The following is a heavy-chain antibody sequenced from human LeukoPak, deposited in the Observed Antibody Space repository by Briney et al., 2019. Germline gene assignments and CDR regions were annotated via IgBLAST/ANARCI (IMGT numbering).Heavy chain of an antibody. D-gene: IGHD6-6*01. CDR2: INHSGST. CDR1: GGSFSGYY. CDR3: ARDVRYYYYYYMDV. Sequence: PSETLSLTCAVYGGSFSGYYWSWIRQPPGKGLEWIGEINHSGSTNYNPSLKSRVTISVDTSKNQFSLKLSSVTAADTAVYYCARDVRYYYYYYMDVWGKGTTVTVS. J-gene: IGHJ6*03. V-gene: IGHV4-34*01.